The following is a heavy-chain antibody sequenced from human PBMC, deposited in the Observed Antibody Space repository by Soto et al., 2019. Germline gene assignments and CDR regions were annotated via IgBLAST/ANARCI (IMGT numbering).Heavy chain of an antibody. Sequence: GSLRLSCAASGFTFSSYAMSWVRQAPGKGLEWVSAISGSGGSTYYADSVKGRFTISRDNSKNTLYLQMNSLRAEDTAVYYCAKDSSSWLIPNWFDPWGQGTLVTVSS. D-gene: IGHD6-13*01. CDR3: AKDSSSWLIPNWFDP. CDR1: GFTFSSYA. CDR2: ISGSGGST. J-gene: IGHJ5*02. V-gene: IGHV3-23*01.